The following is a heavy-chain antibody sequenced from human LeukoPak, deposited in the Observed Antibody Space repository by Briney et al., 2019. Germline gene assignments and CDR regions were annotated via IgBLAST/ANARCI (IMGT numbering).Heavy chain of an antibody. CDR2: INHSGST. J-gene: IGHJ4*02. CDR3: ARGFSYYQGFDY. CDR1: GGSFSGYY. Sequence: PSETLSLTCAVYGGSFSGYYWSWIRQPPGKGLEWIGEINHSGSTNYNPSLKSRVTISVDTSKNQFSLKLSSVTAADTAVYYCARGFSYYQGFDYWGQGTLVTVSS. D-gene: IGHD1-26*01. V-gene: IGHV4-34*01.